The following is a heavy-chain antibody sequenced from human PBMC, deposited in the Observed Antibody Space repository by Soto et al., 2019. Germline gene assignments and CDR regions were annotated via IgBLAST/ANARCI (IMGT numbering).Heavy chain of an antibody. D-gene: IGHD3-16*01. CDR1: GYTFTRSG. V-gene: IGHV1-18*01. CDR3: ARLGDDPYYCYGMDV. Sequence: QVQLVQSGAEVKKPGASVKVSCKASGYTFTRSGISWVRQAPGQGLEWMGWINGYNGNTNYTQKFQGRITMTTDTTKSTAYMEQRSLISDDTAVYYSARLGDDPYYCYGMDVWGKGTTVIVSS. J-gene: IGHJ6*04. CDR2: INGYNGNT.